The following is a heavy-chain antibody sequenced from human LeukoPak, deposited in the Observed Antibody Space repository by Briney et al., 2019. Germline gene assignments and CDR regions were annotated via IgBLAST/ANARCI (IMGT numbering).Heavy chain of an antibody. Sequence: SETLSLTCSVSGYSITSGYYWGWIRQPPGKGLEWIGSIYHSGSTFYNPSLQSRVTMSVDTSKNQFSLQLNSVTPEDTAVYYCASGRYCGDCYNYYYYMDVWGKGTTVTVSS. J-gene: IGHJ6*03. CDR2: IYHSGST. CDR3: ASGRYCGDCYNYYYYMDV. D-gene: IGHD2-21*02. V-gene: IGHV4-38-2*01. CDR1: GYSITSGYY.